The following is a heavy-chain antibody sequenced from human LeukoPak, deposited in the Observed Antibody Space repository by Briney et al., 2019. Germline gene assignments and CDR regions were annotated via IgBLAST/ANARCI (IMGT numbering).Heavy chain of an antibody. D-gene: IGHD6-19*01. CDR1: GGSFGGCY. V-gene: IGHV4-34*01. CDR2: INHSGST. J-gene: IGHJ6*02. Sequence: SETLSLTCAVYGGSFGGCYWSWIRQPPGKGLEWIGEINHSGSTNYNPSLKSRVTISVGTSKNQFSLKLSSVTAADTAVYYCARIMYSSGWSRGYYYYGMDVWGQGTTVTVSS. CDR3: ARIMYSSGWSRGYYYYGMDV.